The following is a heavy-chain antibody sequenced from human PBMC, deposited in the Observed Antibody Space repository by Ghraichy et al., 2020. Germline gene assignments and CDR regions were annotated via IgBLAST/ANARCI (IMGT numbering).Heavy chain of an antibody. CDR2: IGTAGGT. J-gene: IGHJ2*01. CDR3: ARDSSSWFEGYFDL. V-gene: IGHV3-13*01. Sequence: GGSLRLSCAASGFTFSSYDMHWVRQATGKGLEWVSAIGTAGGTYYPGSVKGRFTISRENAKNSLYLQMNSLRAGDTAVYYCARDSSSWFEGYFDLWGRGTLVTVSS. CDR1: GFTFSSYD. D-gene: IGHD6-13*01.